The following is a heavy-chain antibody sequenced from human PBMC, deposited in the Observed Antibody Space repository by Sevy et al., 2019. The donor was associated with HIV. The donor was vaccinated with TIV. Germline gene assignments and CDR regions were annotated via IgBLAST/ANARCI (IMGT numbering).Heavy chain of an antibody. V-gene: IGHV1-2*02. D-gene: IGHD3-10*01. CDR3: ARDALLRGGYLDY. J-gene: IGHJ4*02. Sequence: ASVKVSCKASGYTFTDYYMHWVRQAPGQGLEWMGWINPNSGGTNCAQKFQGRVTMTRDTSISTAYMELSRLRSDDTAMYYCARDALLRGGYLDYWGQGTLVTVSS. CDR2: INPNSGGT. CDR1: GYTFTDYY.